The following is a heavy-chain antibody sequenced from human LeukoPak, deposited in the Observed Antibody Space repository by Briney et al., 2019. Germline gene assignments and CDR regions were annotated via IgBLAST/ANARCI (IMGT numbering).Heavy chain of an antibody. CDR1: GYTFTGYY. V-gene: IGHV1-2*02. D-gene: IGHD3-22*01. CDR2: INPNGGGT. J-gene: IGHJ3*01. Sequence: GASVKVSCKASGYTFTGYYMHWVRQAPGQGLEWMGWINPNGGGTNYAQKFQGRVTMTRDTSISTAYMELSRLKSDDAAVYYCARDVDHYDSTGKGLVDFWGQGTMVTVSS. CDR3: ARDVDHYDSTGKGLVDF.